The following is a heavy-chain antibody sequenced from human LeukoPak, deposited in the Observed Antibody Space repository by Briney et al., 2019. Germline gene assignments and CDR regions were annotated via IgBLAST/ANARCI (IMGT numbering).Heavy chain of an antibody. D-gene: IGHD3-22*01. Sequence: PGGSLRLSCAASGFTFSDYYMSWIRQAPGKGLEWVSAISGSGGSTYYADSVKGRFTISRDNSKNTLYLQMNSLRAEDTAVYYCAKGRTYYYDSSGYYADYWGQGTLVTVSS. V-gene: IGHV3-23*01. CDR2: ISGSGGST. CDR3: AKGRTYYYDSSGYYADY. CDR1: GFTFSDYY. J-gene: IGHJ4*02.